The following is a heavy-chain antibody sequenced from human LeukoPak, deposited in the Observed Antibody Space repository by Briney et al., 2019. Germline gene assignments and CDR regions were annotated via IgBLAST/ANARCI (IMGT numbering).Heavy chain of an antibody. CDR2: ISHSGST. V-gene: IGHV4-38-2*01. CDR3: ARGMAAAADY. CDR1: GYSISSGYY. D-gene: IGHD6-13*01. Sequence: SETLSLTCAVSGYSISSGYYWGWIRQPPGKGLEWIGCISHSGSTYYNPSLKSRLTISLDTSTNQLSLKLTSVTAADTAVYYCARGMAAAADYWGQGTLVTVSS. J-gene: IGHJ4*02.